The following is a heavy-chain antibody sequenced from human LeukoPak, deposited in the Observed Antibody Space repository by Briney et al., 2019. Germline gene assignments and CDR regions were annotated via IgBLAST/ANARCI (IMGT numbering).Heavy chain of an antibody. V-gene: IGHV3-23*01. J-gene: IGHJ4*02. CDR3: AKSPQLAYCSGDCPPEYYFDY. D-gene: IGHD2-21*02. Sequence: GGSLRLSCAASGFTFSSYAMSWVRQAPGKGLEWVSAISGSGGSTYYADPVKGRFTISRDNSKNTLYLQMNSLRAEDTAVYYCAKSPQLAYCSGDCPPEYYFDYWGQGTLVTVSS. CDR1: GFTFSSYA. CDR2: ISGSGGST.